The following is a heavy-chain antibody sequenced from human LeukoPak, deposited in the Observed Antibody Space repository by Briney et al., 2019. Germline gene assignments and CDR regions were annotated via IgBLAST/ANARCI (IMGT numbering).Heavy chain of an antibody. CDR2: ICYSGST. D-gene: IGHD2-2*01. Sequence: SDTLSLTCTVSGRSFSRGSYQWSRIRQPPGKGRDWFGCICYSGSTNYNPSRKSRVTISVDTSKNQFSLELSSVTAADTAVYYCARVLHCSSTSCYGYYYYYGMDVWGKGTTVTVSS. CDR3: ARVLHCSSTSCYGYYYYYGMDV. J-gene: IGHJ6*04. CDR1: GRSFSRGSYQ. V-gene: IGHV4-61*01.